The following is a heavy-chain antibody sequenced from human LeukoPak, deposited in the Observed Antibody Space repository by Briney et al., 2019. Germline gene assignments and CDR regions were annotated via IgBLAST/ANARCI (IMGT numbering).Heavy chain of an antibody. Sequence: ASVKVSCKASGYTFTGYYMHWVRQAPGQGLEWMGWINPNSGGTNYAQKFQGRVTMTRDTSISTAYMELSRLRSDDTAVYYCARDRAIAVAGPNDYWGQGTLVTVSS. J-gene: IGHJ4*02. CDR2: INPNSGGT. V-gene: IGHV1-2*02. D-gene: IGHD6-19*01. CDR1: GYTFTGYY. CDR3: ARDRAIAVAGPNDY.